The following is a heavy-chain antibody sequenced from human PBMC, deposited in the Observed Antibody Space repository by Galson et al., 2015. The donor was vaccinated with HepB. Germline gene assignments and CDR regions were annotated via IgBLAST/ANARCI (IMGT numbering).Heavy chain of an antibody. J-gene: IGHJ3*02. D-gene: IGHD6-19*01. V-gene: IGHV3-23*01. CDR3: AKDEGAVGGTHSFDI. CDR1: GYTFSSYS. CDR2: ISGRGGST. Sequence: SLRVSCAASGYTFSSYSMSWVRQAPGKGLERVSAISGRGGSTYYANYVKGRFTLSRDTSKNTMYLEMNSLRSEDTAVYYCAKDEGAVGGTHSFDIWGQGTMVTVSS.